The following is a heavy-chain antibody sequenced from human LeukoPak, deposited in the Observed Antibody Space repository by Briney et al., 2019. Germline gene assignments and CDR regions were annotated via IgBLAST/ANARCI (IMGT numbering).Heavy chain of an antibody. CDR1: GYTXTSYG. V-gene: IGHV1-18*01. J-gene: IGHJ4*02. CDR3: ARGGDSGYEKGTFDY. D-gene: IGHD5-12*01. CDR2: ISTNNGNT. Sequence: ASVKVSCKASGYTXTSYGISWVRQAPGQGLEWMGWISTNNGNTNYPQKLQGRVTMTTDTSTYTAYMELRSLRSDDTAVYYFARGGDSGYEKGTFDYWGQGTLVTVSS.